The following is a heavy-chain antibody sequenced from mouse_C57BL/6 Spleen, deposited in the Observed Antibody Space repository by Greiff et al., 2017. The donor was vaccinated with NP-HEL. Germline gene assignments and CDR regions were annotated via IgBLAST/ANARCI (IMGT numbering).Heavy chain of an antibody. CDR3: TRPLIYDGYYDYAMDY. Sequence: LVESGAELVRPGASVTLSCKASGYTFTDYEMHWVKQTPVHGLEWIGAIDPETGGTAYNQKFKGKAILTADKSSSTAYMELRSLTSEDSAVYYCTRPLIYDGYYDYAMDYWGQGTSVTVSS. CDR2: IDPETGGT. J-gene: IGHJ4*01. D-gene: IGHD2-3*01. V-gene: IGHV1-15*01. CDR1: GYTFTDYE.